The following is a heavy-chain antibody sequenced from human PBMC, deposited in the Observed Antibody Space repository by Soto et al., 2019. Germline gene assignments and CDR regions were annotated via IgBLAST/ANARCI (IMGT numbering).Heavy chain of an antibody. CDR1: DSTVSWDW. V-gene: IGHV3-7*04. Sequence: EVHLVESGGGLVQTGGSLRLSCAIFDSTVSWDWKHWVRQAPGKGLEWMAHINKAGSEKYYVDSVKGRFTISRDNAKKSLYLQMNSLRPADTAMYYCSGGVGDAFWGQGTLVTVSS. CDR3: SGGVGDAF. CDR2: INKAGSEK. J-gene: IGHJ4*02. D-gene: IGHD1-26*01.